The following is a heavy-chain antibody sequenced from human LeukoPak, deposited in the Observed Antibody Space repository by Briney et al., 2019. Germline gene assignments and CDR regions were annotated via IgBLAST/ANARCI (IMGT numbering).Heavy chain of an antibody. J-gene: IGHJ4*02. V-gene: IGHV3-49*04. Sequence: GGSLRLSCTASGFTFGDYAMSWVRQAPGKGLEWVGFFRSKAYGGTTEYAASVKGRFTISRDDSKSIAYLQMNSLKTEDTAVYYCRRGAKIDYWGQGTLVTVSS. CDR1: GFTFGDYA. D-gene: IGHD1-26*01. CDR3: RRGAKIDY. CDR2: FRSKAYGGTT.